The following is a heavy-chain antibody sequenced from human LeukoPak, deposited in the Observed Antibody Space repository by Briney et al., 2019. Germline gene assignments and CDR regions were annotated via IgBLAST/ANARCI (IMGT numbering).Heavy chain of an antibody. CDR1: GGSISSSSYY. Sequence: SETLSLTCTVSGGSISSSSYYWGWIRQPPGKGLEWIGSIYYSGSTYYNPSLKSRVTISVDTSKNQFSLKLSSVTAADTAVYYCARRTRYPRAYSYGPLKVDWYFDLWGRGTLVTVSS. CDR3: ARRTRYPRAYSYGPLKVDWYFDL. V-gene: IGHV4-39*01. D-gene: IGHD5-18*01. J-gene: IGHJ2*01. CDR2: IYYSGST.